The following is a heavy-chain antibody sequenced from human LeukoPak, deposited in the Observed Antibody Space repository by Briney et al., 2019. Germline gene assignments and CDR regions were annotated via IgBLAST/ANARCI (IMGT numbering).Heavy chain of an antibody. CDR1: GFTFDDYA. Sequence: PGRSLRLSCAASGFTFDDYAMHWVRQAPGKGLEWVSGISWNSGSIGYADSVKGRFTISRDNAKNSLYLQMNSLRAEDMALYYCATFDYCGQGTLVTVSS. CDR2: ISWNSGSI. J-gene: IGHJ4*02. CDR3: ATFDY. V-gene: IGHV3-9*03.